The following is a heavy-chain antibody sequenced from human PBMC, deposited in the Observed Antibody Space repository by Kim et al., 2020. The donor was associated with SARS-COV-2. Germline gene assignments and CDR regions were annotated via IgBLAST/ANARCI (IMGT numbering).Heavy chain of an antibody. D-gene: IGHD6-13*01. J-gene: IGHJ4*02. CDR3: ARGGHYSSRTYDY. Sequence: SETLSLTCAVYGGSFSGYYWSWIRQPPGKGLEWIGEINHSGSTNYNPSLKSRVTISVDTSKNQFSLKLSSVTAADTAVYYCARGGHYSSRTYDYWGQGTLVTVSS. CDR2: INHSGST. CDR1: GGSFSGYY. V-gene: IGHV4-34*01.